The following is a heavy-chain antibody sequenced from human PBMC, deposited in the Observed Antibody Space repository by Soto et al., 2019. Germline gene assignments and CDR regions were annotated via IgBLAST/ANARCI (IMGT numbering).Heavy chain of an antibody. CDR2: ISVSGDNI. D-gene: IGHD2-8*01. V-gene: IGHV3-21*01. CDR3: ARDLGLLKSMFDY. Sequence: ETLSLTCTVSNGSVSSDPFYWTWIRQHPGRGLEWVASISVSGDNIYYGDSMQGRFTISRDNSKRSVFLDLNSLRVEDTAVYYCARDLGLLKSMFDYWGQGTLVTVS. J-gene: IGHJ4*02. CDR1: NGSVSSDP.